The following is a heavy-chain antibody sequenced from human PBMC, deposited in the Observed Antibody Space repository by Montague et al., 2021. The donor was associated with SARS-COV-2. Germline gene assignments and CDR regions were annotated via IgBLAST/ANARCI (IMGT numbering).Heavy chain of an antibody. J-gene: IGHJ4*02. Sequence: SLSLSLSASGFTFSSYAMHWFRQAPGKGLEWVAFISYDGSNKYYADSVKGRFTISRDNSKNTLYLQMNSLRAEDTAVYYCARETLMYGTSGWSLDDWGQGTLVTISS. CDR2: ISYDGSNK. D-gene: IGHD6-19*01. V-gene: IGHV3-30*04. CDR3: ARETLMYGTSGWSLDD. CDR1: GFTFSSYA.